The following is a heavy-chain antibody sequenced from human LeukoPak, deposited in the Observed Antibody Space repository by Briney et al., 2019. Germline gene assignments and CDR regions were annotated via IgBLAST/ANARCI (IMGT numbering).Heavy chain of an antibody. CDR1: GFTFSTYS. CDR3: ARRYCSGGSCAEYFQH. V-gene: IGHV3-21*01. J-gene: IGHJ1*01. Sequence: GGSLRLSCAASGFTFSTYSLTWVRQAPGKGLEWVSSISSGSSDISYADSVKGRFTISRDNAKNALYLQMNSLRAEDTAVYYCARRYCSGGSCAEYFQHWGQGTLVTVSS. D-gene: IGHD2-15*01. CDR2: ISSGSSDI.